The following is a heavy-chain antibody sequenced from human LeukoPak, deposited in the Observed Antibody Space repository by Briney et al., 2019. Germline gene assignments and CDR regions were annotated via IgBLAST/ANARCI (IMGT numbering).Heavy chain of an antibody. D-gene: IGHD6-19*01. CDR3: ARSGKAVAGRYYGMDV. CDR1: RFTFSSYE. Sequence: GGSLRLSCAASRFTFSSYEMNWVRQAPGKGLEWVSYISSSGSTIYYADSVKGRFTISRDNAKNSLYLQMNSLRAEDTAVYYCARSGKAVAGRYYGMDVWGQGTTVTVSS. CDR2: ISSSGSTI. J-gene: IGHJ6*02. V-gene: IGHV3-48*03.